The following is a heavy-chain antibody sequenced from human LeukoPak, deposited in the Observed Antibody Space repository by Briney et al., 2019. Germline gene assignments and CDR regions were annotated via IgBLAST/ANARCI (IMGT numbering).Heavy chain of an antibody. V-gene: IGHV3-23*01. CDR2: ISGSGGST. Sequence: GGPLRLSCAASGFTVSSNYMSWVRQAPGKGLEWVSAISGSGGSTYYADSAKGRFTISRDNPKNTLYLQMNSLRAEDTAVYYCAKESEYYGSGSSLYDYWGQGTLVTVSS. D-gene: IGHD3-10*01. J-gene: IGHJ4*02. CDR1: GFTVSSNY. CDR3: AKESEYYGSGSSLYDY.